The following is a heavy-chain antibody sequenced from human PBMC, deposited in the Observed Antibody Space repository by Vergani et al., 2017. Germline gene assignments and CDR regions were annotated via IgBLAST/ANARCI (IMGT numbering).Heavy chain of an antibody. CDR2: ISSSGSPI. D-gene: IGHD6-13*01. J-gene: IGHJ5*02. Sequence: QVQLVESGGGLVKPACSLPLSSSPSLFPFSHYSFSWIRQAPGTALEWLSCISSSGSPIYYAGSVKGLFTIARDNSMNSLYLQMNSLRDEDPAVYYCARYPIAENWFDPLVQGPLVAGSS. CDR1: LFPFSHYS. CDR3: ARYPIAENWFDP. V-gene: IGHV3-11*01.